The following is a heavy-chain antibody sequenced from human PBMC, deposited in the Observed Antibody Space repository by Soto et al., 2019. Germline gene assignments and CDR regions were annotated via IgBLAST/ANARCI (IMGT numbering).Heavy chain of an antibody. D-gene: IGHD2-2*01. CDR1: GYTFTGYY. CDR2: INPNSGGT. Sequence: ASVKVSCKASGYTFTGYYMHWVRQAPGQGLEWMGWINPNSGGTNYAQKFQGRVTMTRDTSISTAYMELSRLRSDDTAVYYCARVYCSSTSCQYYFYYWGQGTLVTVSS. V-gene: IGHV1-2*02. CDR3: ARVYCSSTSCQYYFYY. J-gene: IGHJ4*02.